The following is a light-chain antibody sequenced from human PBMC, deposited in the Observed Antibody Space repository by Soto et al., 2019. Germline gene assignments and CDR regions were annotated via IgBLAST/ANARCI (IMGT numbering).Light chain of an antibody. CDR3: SSYTTSNTYV. J-gene: IGLJ1*01. CDR2: EVN. CDR1: GSDIGVYNY. Sequence: QSVLTQPASVSGSPGQSMTFSCTLTGSDIGVYNYVSWYQQHPGKAPKLMIYEVNNRPSGVSNRFSGSKSGNTASLTISGLQAEDEADYYCSSYTTSNTYVFGTGTKVTVL. V-gene: IGLV2-14*01.